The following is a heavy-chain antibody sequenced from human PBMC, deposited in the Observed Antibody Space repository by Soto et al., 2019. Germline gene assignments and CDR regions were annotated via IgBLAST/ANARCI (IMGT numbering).Heavy chain of an antibody. CDR2: ISYDGSNK. Sequence: QVQLVESGGGVVQPGRSLRLSCAASGFTFSSYGMHWVRQAPGKGLEWVAVISYDGSNKYYADSVKGRFSISRDNSKNTLYLQMNSLTAEDTAVYYCAKDRAGGYFDYWGQGTLVTVSS. D-gene: IGHD3-10*01. CDR3: AKDRAGGYFDY. CDR1: GFTFSSYG. V-gene: IGHV3-30*18. J-gene: IGHJ4*02.